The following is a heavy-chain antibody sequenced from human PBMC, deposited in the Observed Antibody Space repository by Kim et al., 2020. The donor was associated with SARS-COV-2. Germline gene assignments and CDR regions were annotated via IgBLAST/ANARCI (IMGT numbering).Heavy chain of an antibody. CDR3: AKDEGPASGWAVDY. J-gene: IGHJ4*02. Sequence: GGSLRLSCAASGFTFSSYAMSWVRQAPGKGLEWVSSISDSGSSTYYADSVQGRFTVSRDNSRNTVYLQMNSLRAEDTAIFYCAKDEGPASGWAVDYWGQGTLVTVSS. D-gene: IGHD6-19*01. CDR1: GFTFSSYA. V-gene: IGHV3-23*01. CDR2: ISDSGSST.